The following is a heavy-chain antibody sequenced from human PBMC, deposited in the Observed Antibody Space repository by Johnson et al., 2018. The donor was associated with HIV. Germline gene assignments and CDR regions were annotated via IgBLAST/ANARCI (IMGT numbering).Heavy chain of an antibody. D-gene: IGHD1-20*01. J-gene: IGHJ3*02. Sequence: VQLVESGGGLVKPGGSLRLSCAASGFTFSDYYMSWIRQAPGKGLEWVSYISSGAGTIYYADSVRGRFTISRDNAKNSLYLQMNSLRAEDTAVYYCARDNWNDADGAFDIWGQGTMVTVSS. CDR2: ISSGAGTI. CDR3: ARDNWNDADGAFDI. CDR1: GFTFSDYY. V-gene: IGHV3-11*04.